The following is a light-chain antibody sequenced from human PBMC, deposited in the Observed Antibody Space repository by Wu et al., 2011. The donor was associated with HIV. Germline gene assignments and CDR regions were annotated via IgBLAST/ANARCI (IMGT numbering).Light chain of an antibody. J-gene: IGKJ3*01. CDR1: QSISAGY. CDR2: YTS. Sequence: EIVLTQSPGTLSLSPGERATLSCRASQSISAGYLTWYQQKPGQAPRLLIYYTSTRATGIPARFSGSGSGTDFTLTISSLEPEDFAVYYCQQRGSWFTFGPGTRVDIK. V-gene: IGKV3-11*01. CDR3: QQRGSWFT.